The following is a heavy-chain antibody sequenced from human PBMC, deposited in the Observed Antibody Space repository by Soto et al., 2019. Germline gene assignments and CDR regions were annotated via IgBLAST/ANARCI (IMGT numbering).Heavy chain of an antibody. CDR3: ARRLPGGGMDAFDI. CDR2: INPNSGGT. D-gene: IGHD3-16*01. J-gene: IGHJ3*02. Sequence: ASVKVSCKASGYTFTGYYMHWVRQAPGQGLEWMGWINPNSGGTNYAQKFQGWVTMTRDTSISTAYMELSRLRSDDTAVYYCARRLPGGGMDAFDIWGQGTMVTVSS. CDR1: GYTFTGYY. V-gene: IGHV1-2*04.